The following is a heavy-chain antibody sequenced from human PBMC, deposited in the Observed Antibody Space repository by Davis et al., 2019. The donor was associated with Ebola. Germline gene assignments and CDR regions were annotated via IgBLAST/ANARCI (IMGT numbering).Heavy chain of an antibody. V-gene: IGHV3-48*01. CDR3: ARFGIAAASIYYYYYGMDV. Sequence: PGGSLRLSCAASGFTFSSYSMNWVRQAPGKGLEWVSYISSSSSTIYYADSVKGRFTISRDNSKNTLYLQMNSLRAEDTAVYYCARFGIAAASIYYYYYGMDVWGQGTTVTVSS. CDR1: GFTFSSYS. CDR2: ISSSSSTI. D-gene: IGHD6-13*01. J-gene: IGHJ6*02.